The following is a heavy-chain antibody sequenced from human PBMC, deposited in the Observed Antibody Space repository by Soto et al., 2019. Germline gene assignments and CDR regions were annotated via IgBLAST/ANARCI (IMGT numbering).Heavy chain of an antibody. CDR3: ARDPIVTTSTASPVNWYFDL. CDR2: ISAYNGDT. D-gene: IGHD3-22*01. Sequence: QVQLVQSGAEVKKPGASVRVSCKASGYIFTNYGVSWVRQAPGQGLEWMGWISAYNGDTNYARKLQGRVTMTTDTSTSTAYMELRSLRSDDTAVYYCARDPIVTTSTASPVNWYFDLWGRGTLVAVSS. J-gene: IGHJ2*01. V-gene: IGHV1-18*01. CDR1: GYIFTNYG.